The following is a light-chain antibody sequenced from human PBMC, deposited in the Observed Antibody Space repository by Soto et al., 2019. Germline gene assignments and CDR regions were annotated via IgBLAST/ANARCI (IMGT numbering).Light chain of an antibody. Sequence: SYELTQPLSVSVALGQTARIVCGGNNIANKNVHWYQQKPGQAPVLVIYRNTNRPSGIPERFSGSNSGNTATLTISRVQAGDEADYFCQVWDSSTVIFGGGTKLTVL. V-gene: IGLV3-9*01. J-gene: IGLJ2*01. CDR2: RNT. CDR1: NIANKN. CDR3: QVWDSSTVI.